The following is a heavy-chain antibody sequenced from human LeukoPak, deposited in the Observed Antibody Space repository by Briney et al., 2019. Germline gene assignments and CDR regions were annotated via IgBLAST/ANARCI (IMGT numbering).Heavy chain of an antibody. CDR2: ISGSGGST. Sequence: PGGSLRLSCAASGFTFSSYAMSWVRRAPGKGREWVSAISGSGGSTYYADSVKGRFTISRDNTTDTLYLQMNSLRAEDTAVYYCAKGYYDYVWGSYYFDYWGQGTLVTVSS. J-gene: IGHJ4*02. V-gene: IGHV3-23*01. CDR3: AKGYYDYVWGSYYFDY. CDR1: GFTFSSYA. D-gene: IGHD3-16*01.